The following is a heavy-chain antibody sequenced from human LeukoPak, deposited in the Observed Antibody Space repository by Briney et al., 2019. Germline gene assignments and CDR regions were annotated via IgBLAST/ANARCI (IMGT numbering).Heavy chain of an antibody. J-gene: IGHJ3*02. CDR3: TRDRTFDI. CDR2: LHSGGTT. Sequence: GGSLRLSCAASGFTVSSNYMSWVRQAPGKGLEWVSVLHSGGTTYYTDSVKGRFTISRDNSKNTLYLQMYSLRAEDTAVYYCTRDRTFDIWGQGTMVTVSS. V-gene: IGHV3-66*01. CDR1: GFTVSSNY.